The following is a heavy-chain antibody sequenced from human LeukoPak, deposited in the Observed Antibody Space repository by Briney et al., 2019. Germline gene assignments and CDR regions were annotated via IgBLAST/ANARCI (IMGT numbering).Heavy chain of an antibody. D-gene: IGHD6-19*01. V-gene: IGHV3-23*01. CDR2: IISSGGST. CDR3: AKGAGGSYGLYHFDY. Sequence: GGSLRLSCAASGFTFSSYSMNWVRQAPGKGLEWVSSIISSGGSTYYVDSVKGRFTISRDNSRNTVYLQVNSLRAEDTARYYCAKGAGGSYGLYHFDYWGQGTLVTVSS. CDR1: GFTFSSYS. J-gene: IGHJ4*02.